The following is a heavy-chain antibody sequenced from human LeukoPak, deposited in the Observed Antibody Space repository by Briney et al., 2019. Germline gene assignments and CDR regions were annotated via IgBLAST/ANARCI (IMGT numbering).Heavy chain of an antibody. Sequence: SETLSLTCTVSGASISSYYWSWIRQPPGKRLEWIGYIYYSGSTNYNPSLKSRVTISLDTSKNQFSLKLSSVTAADTAVYYCARDDPRVAAVQSWGQGTLVTVSS. V-gene: IGHV4-59*08. CDR1: GASISSYY. CDR3: ARDDPRVAAVQS. CDR2: IYYSGST. J-gene: IGHJ5*02. D-gene: IGHD6-13*01.